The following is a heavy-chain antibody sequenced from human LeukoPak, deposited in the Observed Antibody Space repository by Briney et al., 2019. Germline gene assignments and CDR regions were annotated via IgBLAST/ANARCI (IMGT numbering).Heavy chain of an antibody. Sequence: ASVKVSCKVPGYTLTELSMHWVRQAPGKGLEWMGGFDPEDGETIYAQKFQGRVTMTEDTSTDTAYMELSSLRSEDTAVYYCATDYDFWSGRRFDYWGQGTLVTVSS. CDR2: FDPEDGET. D-gene: IGHD3-3*01. J-gene: IGHJ4*02. CDR1: GYTLTELS. CDR3: ATDYDFWSGRRFDY. V-gene: IGHV1-24*01.